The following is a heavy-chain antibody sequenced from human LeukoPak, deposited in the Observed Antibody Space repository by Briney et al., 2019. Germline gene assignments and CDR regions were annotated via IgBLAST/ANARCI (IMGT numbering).Heavy chain of an antibody. CDR2: TSYDGSNK. CDR3: ARDIVSGTTRRDAFDI. CDR1: GFTFSSYG. D-gene: IGHD1-1*01. J-gene: IGHJ3*02. Sequence: GGSLRLSCAASGFTFSSYGMHWVRQAPGKGLEWVAVTSYDGSNKDYADSVKGRFTISRDNSKNTLYLQMNSLRAEDTAVYYCARDIVSGTTRRDAFDIWGQGTMVTVSS. V-gene: IGHV3-30*03.